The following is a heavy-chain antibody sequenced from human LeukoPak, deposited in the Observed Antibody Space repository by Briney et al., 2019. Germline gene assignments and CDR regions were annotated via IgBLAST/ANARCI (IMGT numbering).Heavy chain of an antibody. J-gene: IGHJ4*02. CDR2: ISYDGSNK. D-gene: IGHD2-15*01. Sequence: PGRSLRLSCAASGFTFSSYGMHWVRQAPGKGLEWVAVISYDGSNKYYADSVKGRFTISRDNSKNTLYLQMNSLRAEDTAVYYCAKTDIVVVLAATPDLWGQGTLVTVSS. CDR3: AKTDIVVVLAATPDL. CDR1: GFTFSSYG. V-gene: IGHV3-30*18.